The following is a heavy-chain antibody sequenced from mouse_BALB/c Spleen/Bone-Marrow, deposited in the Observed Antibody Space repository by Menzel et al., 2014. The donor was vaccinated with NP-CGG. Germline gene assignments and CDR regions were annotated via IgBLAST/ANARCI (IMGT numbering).Heavy chain of an antibody. CDR3: ARQGDYYGSSLFAY. V-gene: IGHV5-2*01. CDR1: EYEFPSHD. Sequence: EVQRVESGGGLVQPGESLKLSCESNEYEFPSHDMSWVRKTPEKRLELVAAINSDGGSTYYPDTMERRFIISRDNSKKTLYLQMSSLRSEDTAFYYCARQGDYYGSSLFAYWGQGTLVTVSA. CDR2: INSDGGST. D-gene: IGHD1-1*01. J-gene: IGHJ3*01.